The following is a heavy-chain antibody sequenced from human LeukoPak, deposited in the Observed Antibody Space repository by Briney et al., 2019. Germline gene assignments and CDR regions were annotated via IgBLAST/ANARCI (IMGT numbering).Heavy chain of an antibody. CDR3: ARERVMYYYGAGSPDY. CDR2: INSDGSST. CDR1: GFTFSRYW. Sequence: GGSLRLSCAASGFTFSRYWMHWVRQGPGKGLVWVSRINSDGSSTSYADSVKGRFTISRDNAKNTLYLQMNSLRAEDTAVYYCARERVMYYYGAGSPDYWGQGALVTVSS. V-gene: IGHV3-74*01. J-gene: IGHJ4*02. D-gene: IGHD3-10*01.